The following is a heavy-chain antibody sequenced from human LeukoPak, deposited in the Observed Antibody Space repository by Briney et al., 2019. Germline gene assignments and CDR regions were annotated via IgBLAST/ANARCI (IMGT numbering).Heavy chain of an antibody. CDR3: ARGPV. J-gene: IGHJ6*03. CDR2: IKEDGSEK. V-gene: IGHV3-7*01. Sequence: PGGSLRLSCAASGFTFSSNWMSWVRQAPGKGLEWVANIKEDGSEKYYVESVKGRFTISRDNAKNSLYLQMDSLRAEDTAVYYCARGPVWGKGTTVTVS. CDR1: GFTFSSNW.